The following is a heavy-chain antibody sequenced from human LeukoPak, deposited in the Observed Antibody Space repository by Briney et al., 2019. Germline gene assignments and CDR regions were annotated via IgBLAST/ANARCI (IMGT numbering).Heavy chain of an antibody. Sequence: GESLKISCKGSGYSFTSYWISWVRQMPGKGLEWMGRIDPSDSYTNYSPSFQGHVTISADKSISTAYLQWSSLKASDTAMYYCARSGYSSSWPHPPMWFDPWGQGTLVTVSS. CDR2: IDPSDSYT. V-gene: IGHV5-10-1*01. CDR1: GYSFTSYW. J-gene: IGHJ5*02. D-gene: IGHD6-13*01. CDR3: ARSGYSSSWPHPPMWFDP.